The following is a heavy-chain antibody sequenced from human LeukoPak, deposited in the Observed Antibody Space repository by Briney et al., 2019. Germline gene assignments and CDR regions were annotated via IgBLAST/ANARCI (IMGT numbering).Heavy chain of an antibody. Sequence: SETLSLTCNVSGGSIRGYYWSWIRQPPGKGLEWIGYIYSSGSTNYNPSLKSRVTMSVDTSKNQFSLKVSSVTAADTAVYYCARAVGGLTGYYGGSFDYWGQGTLVTVSS. V-gene: IGHV4-59*12. CDR3: ARAVGGLTGYYGGSFDY. CDR1: GGSIRGYY. J-gene: IGHJ4*02. D-gene: IGHD3-9*01. CDR2: IYSSGST.